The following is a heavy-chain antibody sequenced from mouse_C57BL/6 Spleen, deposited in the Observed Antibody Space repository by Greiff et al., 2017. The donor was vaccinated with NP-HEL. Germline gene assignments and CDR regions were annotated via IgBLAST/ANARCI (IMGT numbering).Heavy chain of an antibody. CDR3: ARLGGRNYFDY. Sequence: QVQLQQPGAELVKPGASVKLSCKASGYTFTSYWMQWVKQRPGQGLEWIGEIDPSDSYTNYNQKFKGKATLTVDTSSSTAYMQLSSLTSEDSAVYYCARLGGRNYFDYWGQGTTLTVSS. V-gene: IGHV1-50*01. D-gene: IGHD3-3*01. CDR1: GYTFTSYW. CDR2: IDPSDSYT. J-gene: IGHJ2*01.